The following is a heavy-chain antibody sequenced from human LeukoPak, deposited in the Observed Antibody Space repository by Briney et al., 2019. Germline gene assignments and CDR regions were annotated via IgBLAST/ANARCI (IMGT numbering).Heavy chain of an antibody. Sequence: PSETLSLTCTVSGGSISSYYWSWLRQPPGKGLEYIGYTHYSGATNYNPSLKSRVTISLDTSGNQFSLKLSSVTAADAAVYYCASGYCGGACQFGCFDMWGQVKMVTVSS. CDR1: GGSISSYY. CDR3: ASGYCGGACQFGCFDM. V-gene: IGHV4-59*01. J-gene: IGHJ3*02. D-gene: IGHD2-21*02. CDR2: THYSGAT.